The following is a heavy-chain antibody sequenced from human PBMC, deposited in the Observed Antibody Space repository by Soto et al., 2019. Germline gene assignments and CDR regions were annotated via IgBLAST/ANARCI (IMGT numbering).Heavy chain of an antibody. Sequence: QVQLQESGPGLVKPSETLSLTCTVSGGSISSYYWSWIRQPPGKGLEWIGYIYYSGSTNYNPSLKGRVTISVDTSKNQFSLKLSSVTAADTAVYYCARHGSSWGYYFDYWGQGTLVTVSS. D-gene: IGHD6-13*01. CDR1: GGSISSYY. CDR2: IYYSGST. V-gene: IGHV4-59*08. CDR3: ARHGSSWGYYFDY. J-gene: IGHJ4*02.